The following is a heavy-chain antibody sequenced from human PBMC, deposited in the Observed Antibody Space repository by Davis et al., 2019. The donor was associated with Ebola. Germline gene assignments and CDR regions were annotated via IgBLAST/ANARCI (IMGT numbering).Heavy chain of an antibody. J-gene: IGHJ5*01. Sequence: MPSETLSLTCAVNGWSSSGYYWSWIRQPPGKGLEWIGEISHTGSTTYSPFLKSRVTMSLDTSKNQFSLKLTSVTAADTAVFYCARGRYSPRVAVGVYAKFDPWGQGTLVTVSS. D-gene: IGHD2-8*02. CDR1: GWSSSGYY. V-gene: IGHV4-34*01. CDR2: ISHTGST. CDR3: ARGRYSPRVAVGVYAKFDP.